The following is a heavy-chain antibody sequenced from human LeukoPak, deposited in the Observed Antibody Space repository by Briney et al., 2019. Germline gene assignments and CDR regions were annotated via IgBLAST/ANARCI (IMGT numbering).Heavy chain of an antibody. CDR3: ARAVTYFYGSVTYDWFDP. CDR2: IESDGST. V-gene: IGHV3-74*01. D-gene: IGHD3-10*01. J-gene: IGHJ5*02. Sequence: GGSLRLSCAASGFTFSSYWMHWVRQTPGKGLMWVSRIESDGSTIYADSVKDRFTISRDNGKNTVYLQMNSMRVDDTAMYYCARAVTYFYGSVTYDWFDPWGQGTLVTVSS. CDR1: GFTFSSYW.